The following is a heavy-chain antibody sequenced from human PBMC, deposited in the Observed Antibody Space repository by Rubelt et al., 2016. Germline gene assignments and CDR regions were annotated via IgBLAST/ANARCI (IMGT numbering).Heavy chain of an antibody. V-gene: IGHV1-46*01. D-gene: IGHD4-17*01. CDR3: ARDSTVKGLFDY. CDR2: INPSGGST. CDR1: GYTFTSYD. J-gene: IGHJ4*02. Sequence: QVQLVQSGAEVKKPGASVKVSCKASGYTFTSYDINWVRQATGQGLEWMGIINPSGGSTSYGQKFQGRFTMTRDTSTSTVYMELSSLRAEDTAVYYCARDSTVKGLFDYWGQGTLVTVSS.